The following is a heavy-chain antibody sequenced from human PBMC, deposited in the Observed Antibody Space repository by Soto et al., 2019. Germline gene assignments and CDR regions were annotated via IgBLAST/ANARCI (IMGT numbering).Heavy chain of an antibody. CDR2: INSNGSST. Sequence: GGSLRLSCAASGFTFSSYWMHWVRQAPGKGLVWVSRINSNGSSTSYADSVKGRFTISRDNAKNTLYLQMNSLRAEDTAVYYCARRSTSYVDTAMYYYYYGLDAWGQGTTVTVSS. V-gene: IGHV3-74*01. CDR3: ARRSTSYVDTAMYYYYYGLDA. D-gene: IGHD5-18*01. J-gene: IGHJ6*02. CDR1: GFTFSSYW.